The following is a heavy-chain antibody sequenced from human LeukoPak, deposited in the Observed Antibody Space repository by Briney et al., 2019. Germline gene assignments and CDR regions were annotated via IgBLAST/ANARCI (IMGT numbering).Heavy chain of an antibody. CDR1: GFTFTSYW. Sequence: AGGSLRLSCAASGFTFTSYWMHWVRQAPGKGLVWVSRINSDGSTTSYADSVKGRFTISRDNSKNTLYLQMNSLRAEDTAVYYCAKDMSRYGSGSLDYWGQGTLVTVSS. CDR3: AKDMSRYGSGSLDY. V-gene: IGHV3-74*01. D-gene: IGHD3-10*01. J-gene: IGHJ4*02. CDR2: INSDGSTT.